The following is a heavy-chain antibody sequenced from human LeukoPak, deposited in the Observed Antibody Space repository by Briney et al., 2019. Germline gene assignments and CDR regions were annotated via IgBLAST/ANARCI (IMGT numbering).Heavy chain of an antibody. Sequence: KPSETLSLTCTVSGGSIRSYYWSWIRQPPGKGLEWIGYIYNTGSTVYNPSLKSRVTISVDTSKNQFSLQLSSVIAADTAVYYCARAGEVRDGYKGAFDYWGQGTLVTVSS. V-gene: IGHV4-59*01. D-gene: IGHD5-24*01. CDR1: GGSIRSYY. J-gene: IGHJ4*02. CDR3: ARAGEVRDGYKGAFDY. CDR2: IYNTGST.